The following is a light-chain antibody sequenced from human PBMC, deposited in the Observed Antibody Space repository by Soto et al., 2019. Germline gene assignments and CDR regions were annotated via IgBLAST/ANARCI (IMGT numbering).Light chain of an antibody. CDR1: SSNIGAGFD. J-gene: IGLJ1*01. CDR2: SNT. Sequence: QSVLTQPPSVAGAPGQTVTISCTGSSSNIGAGFDVHWYQQVPGTAPKRVLYSNTARPAGVPDRFSVSRSGSSASLAITGLPPQDEADYHCQSYDSGVTGSVFGTGTKVTVL. CDR3: QSYDSGVTGSV. V-gene: IGLV1-40*01.